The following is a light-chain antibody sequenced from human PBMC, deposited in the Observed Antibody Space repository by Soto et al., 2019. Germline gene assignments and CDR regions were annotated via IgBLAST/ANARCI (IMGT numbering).Light chain of an antibody. Sequence: DVVMTQSPISLSVTLGQPASITCRSSQTLVHSDGNTYLNWFLQRPGQSPRRLIYKVSDRDSGVPDRFSGSGSGTDFTLKISRVEAEDVGVYYCMLSTHWPPWTFGQGTKVEIK. CDR3: MLSTHWPPWT. V-gene: IGKV2-30*02. CDR1: QTLVHSDGNTY. J-gene: IGKJ1*01. CDR2: KVS.